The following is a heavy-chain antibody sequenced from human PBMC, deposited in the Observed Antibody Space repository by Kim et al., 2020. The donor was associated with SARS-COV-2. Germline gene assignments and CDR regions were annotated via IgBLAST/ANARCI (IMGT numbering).Heavy chain of an antibody. CDR1: GFTFSSYA. CDR2: ISGSGGST. J-gene: IGHJ3*02. Sequence: GGSLRLSCAASGFTFSSYAMSWVRQAPGKGLEWVSAISGSGGSTYYADSVKGRFTISRDNSKNTLYLQMNSLRAEDTAVYYCAKFLPAVGYQLLFAFDIWGQGTKVTVSS. CDR3: AKFLPAVGYQLLFAFDI. V-gene: IGHV3-23*01. D-gene: IGHD2-2*01.